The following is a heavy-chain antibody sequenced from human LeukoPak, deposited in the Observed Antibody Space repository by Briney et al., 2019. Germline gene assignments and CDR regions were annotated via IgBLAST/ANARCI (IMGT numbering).Heavy chain of an antibody. Sequence: PSETLSLTCAVYGGSFSGYYWSWIRQPPGKGLEWIGEINHSGSTDYNPSLKSRVTISVDTSKNQFSLKLSSVTAADTAVYYCARGSPLACYDDWGQGTLVTVSS. CDR2: INHSGST. CDR3: ARGSPLACYDD. D-gene: IGHD2-21*01. CDR1: GGSFSGYY. J-gene: IGHJ4*02. V-gene: IGHV4-34*01.